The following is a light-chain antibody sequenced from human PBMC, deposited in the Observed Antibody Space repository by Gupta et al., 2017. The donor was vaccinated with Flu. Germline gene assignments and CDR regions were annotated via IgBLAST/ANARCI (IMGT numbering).Light chain of an antibody. CDR1: QDIRSW. J-gene: IGKJ2*01. V-gene: IGKV1-12*01. Sequence: DIQMTQSPSSVSASVGDRVTITCLASQDIRSWLAWYQQKPGRAPKLLLFAASNLQGGVPSRFSGSGSVTYFTLTISSLQPEDFASYYCQQAESFPYTFGQGTKVEIK. CDR2: AAS. CDR3: QQAESFPYT.